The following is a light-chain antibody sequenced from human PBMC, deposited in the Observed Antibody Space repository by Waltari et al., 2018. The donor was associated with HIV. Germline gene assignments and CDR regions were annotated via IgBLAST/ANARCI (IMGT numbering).Light chain of an antibody. CDR1: SSNIGSKY. J-gene: IGLJ2*01. V-gene: IGLV1-47*01. Sequence: QSVLTQPPSASWTPGQRVTISCSGSSSNIGSKYVYWYQQLPGTAPKLLIYRNNQRPSGVPDRFSGSKSGTSASLAISGLRSEDEADYYCAAWDDSLSGVVFGGGTKLTVL. CDR2: RNN. CDR3: AAWDDSLSGVV.